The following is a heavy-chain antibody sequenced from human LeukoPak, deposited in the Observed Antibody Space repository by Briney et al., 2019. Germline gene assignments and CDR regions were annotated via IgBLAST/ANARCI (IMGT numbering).Heavy chain of an antibody. Sequence: GGSLRLSCAASGFTFSSYSMNWVRQAPGKGLESVSYISSYSSIIYYADSVKGRFTISRDNAKNSLYLQMNSLRDEDTAVYYCARALISQYPNRNFDYWGQGTLVTASS. D-gene: IGHD1-14*01. V-gene: IGHV3-48*02. CDR3: ARALISQYPNRNFDY. CDR1: GFTFSSYS. J-gene: IGHJ4*02. CDR2: ISSYSSII.